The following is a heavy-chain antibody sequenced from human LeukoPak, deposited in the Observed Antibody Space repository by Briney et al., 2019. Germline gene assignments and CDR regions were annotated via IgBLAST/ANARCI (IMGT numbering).Heavy chain of an antibody. CDR1: GYTFTDYY. CDR2: INPNSGGT. Sequence: ASVKVSCKAYGYTFTDYYMHWVRQAPGQGLEWMGWINPNSGGTYYAQKFQGRVTMTRDTSISTAYMELSRLRSDDTAVYYCAREGPIVGATHLVDYWGQGTLVTVSS. J-gene: IGHJ4*02. V-gene: IGHV1-2*02. CDR3: AREGPIVGATHLVDY. D-gene: IGHD1-26*01.